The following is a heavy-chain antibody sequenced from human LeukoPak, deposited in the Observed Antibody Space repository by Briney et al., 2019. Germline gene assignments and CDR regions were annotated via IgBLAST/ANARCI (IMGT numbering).Heavy chain of an antibody. CDR3: ARDTPDRGPYDY. CDR2: INAYNGNT. CDR1: GYTFSSYG. V-gene: IGHV1-18*01. D-gene: IGHD5-12*01. J-gene: IGHJ4*02. Sequence: ASVKVSCKASGYTFSSYGISWVRQAPGQGLEWMGWINAYNGNTNYAQKLQDRVTMTTDTSTSTASMELRSLRSDDTAVYYCARDTPDRGPYDYWGQGTLVTVSS.